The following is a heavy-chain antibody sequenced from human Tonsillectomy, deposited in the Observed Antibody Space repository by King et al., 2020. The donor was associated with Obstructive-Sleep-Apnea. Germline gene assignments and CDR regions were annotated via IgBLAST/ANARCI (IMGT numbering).Heavy chain of an antibody. V-gene: IGHV3-72*01. CDR2: SRNKAKRYTT. Sequence: VQLVESGGGLVQPGGSLRLSCAASGFTFSDHYMDWVRQAPGKGLEWVGRSRNKAKRYTTEYAASVRGRFTISRDDSKSSLFLQANSLKTEDTAVYYCAGVYGGTSNAFDIWGQGTMVTVSS. J-gene: IGHJ3*02. CDR1: GFTFSDHY. D-gene: IGHD1-26*01. CDR3: AGVYGGTSNAFDI.